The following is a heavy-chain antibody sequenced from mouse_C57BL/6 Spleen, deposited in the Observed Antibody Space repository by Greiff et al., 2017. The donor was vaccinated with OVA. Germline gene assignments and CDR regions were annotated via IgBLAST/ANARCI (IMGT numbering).Heavy chain of an antibody. CDR3: ARDYDGNYWYFDV. V-gene: IGHV1-78*01. D-gene: IGHD2-3*01. J-gene: IGHJ1*03. CDR2: IYPRDGST. Sequence: QVQLQQSDAELVKPGASVKISCKVSGYTFTDHTIHWMKQRPEQGLEWIGYIYPRDGSTRYNEKFKGKATLTADKSASTAYMQLNSLTSEDSAVYFCARDYDGNYWYFDVWGTGTTVTVSS. CDR1: GYTFTDHT.